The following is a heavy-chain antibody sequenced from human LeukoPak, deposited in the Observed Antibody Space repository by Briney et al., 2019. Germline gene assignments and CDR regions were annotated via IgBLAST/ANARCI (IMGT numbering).Heavy chain of an antibody. Sequence: ASVKVSCKVSGYTLTELSMHWVRQAPGKGLEWMGGFDPEDGETIYAQKFQGRVTMTRDTSTSTVYMELSSLRSEDTAVYYCARRPGVGATGGQFDYWGQGTLVTVSS. V-gene: IGHV1-24*01. D-gene: IGHD1-26*01. CDR1: GYTLTELS. CDR3: ARRPGVGATGGQFDY. CDR2: FDPEDGET. J-gene: IGHJ4*02.